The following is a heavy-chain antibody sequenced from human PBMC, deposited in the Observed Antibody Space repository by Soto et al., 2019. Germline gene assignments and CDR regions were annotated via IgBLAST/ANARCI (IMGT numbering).Heavy chain of an antibody. CDR1: GYSFTSYW. CDR2: IYPGDSDT. J-gene: IGHJ3*02. Sequence: GESLKISCKGSGYSFTSYWIGWVRQMPGKGLEWMGIIYPGDSDTRYSPSFQGQVTISADKSISTAYLQWSSLKASDTAMYYCARHLTYSGRYYHDAFDIWGPGTMLTVSS. D-gene: IGHD1-26*01. V-gene: IGHV5-51*01. CDR3: ARHLTYSGRYYHDAFDI.